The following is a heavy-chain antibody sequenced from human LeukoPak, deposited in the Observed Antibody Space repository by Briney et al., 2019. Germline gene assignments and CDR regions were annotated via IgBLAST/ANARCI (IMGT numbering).Heavy chain of an antibody. V-gene: IGHV1-18*01. J-gene: IGHJ4*02. CDR2: ISVYNGNT. CDR3: ARDLPYSSTWESIDY. CDR1: GYIFTSYG. D-gene: IGHD6-13*01. Sequence: ASVKVSCKASGYIFTSYGISWVRQAPGQGLEWMGWISVYNGNTNYAQKFQGRVTMTTDTSTSTAYMELRSLRSDDTALYYCARDLPYSSTWESIDYWGQGTLVTVSS.